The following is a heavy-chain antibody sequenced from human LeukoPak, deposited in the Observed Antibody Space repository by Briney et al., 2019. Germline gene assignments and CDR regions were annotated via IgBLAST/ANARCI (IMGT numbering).Heavy chain of an antibody. CDR2: ISAYNGNT. V-gene: IGHV1-18*01. D-gene: IGHD5-12*01. CDR1: GYTFTSYG. CDR3: ARDVDIVATMIVFDY. Sequence: ASVKVSCKASGYTFTSYGISWVRQAPGQGLEWMGWISAYNGNTNYAQKLQGRVTMTTDTSTSTAYMELRSLRPDDTAVYYCARDVDIVATMIVFDYWGQGTLVTVSS. J-gene: IGHJ4*02.